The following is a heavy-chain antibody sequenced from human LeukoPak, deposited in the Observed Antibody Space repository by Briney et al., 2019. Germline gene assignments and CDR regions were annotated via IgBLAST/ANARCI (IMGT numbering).Heavy chain of an antibody. CDR3: ARERPLDTVVSQDF. D-gene: IGHD4-23*01. Sequence: SETLSLTCTVSGASISSGGYFWSWIRQPPGKGLEWIGYIYRTGNTYYNPSLGSRVTMSVDKSKNQFSLSLASVTVADTAVYYCARERPLDTVVSQDFWGQGTLVIVSS. CDR2: IYRTGNT. CDR1: GASISSGGYF. J-gene: IGHJ4*02. V-gene: IGHV4-30-2*01.